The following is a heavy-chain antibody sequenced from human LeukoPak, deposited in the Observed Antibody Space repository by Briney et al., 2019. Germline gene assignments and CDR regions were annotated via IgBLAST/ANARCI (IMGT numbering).Heavy chain of an antibody. J-gene: IGHJ4*02. Sequence: GGSLRLSCAASGFTFSDYYMSWIRHAPGKGLEWVSYISSSGSTIYYADSVKGRFTISRDNAKNSLYLQMNSLRAEDTAVYYRARDLGYYDSSGNFDYWGQGTLVTVSS. D-gene: IGHD3-22*01. V-gene: IGHV3-11*04. CDR1: GFTFSDYY. CDR3: ARDLGYYDSSGNFDY. CDR2: ISSSGSTI.